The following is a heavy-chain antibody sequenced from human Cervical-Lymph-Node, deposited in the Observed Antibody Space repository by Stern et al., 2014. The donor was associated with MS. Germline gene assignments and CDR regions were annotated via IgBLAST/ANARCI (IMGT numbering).Heavy chain of an antibody. CDR2: ITWNSGQR. CDR3: AKGRVFTNDAFDL. Sequence: EVQLVESGGGLVQPGRSLRLSCAASGFTFADFAMNWVRLPPGKGLQWVSGITWNSGQRDYADSVKGRFTISRDNAKNSLYLQMTSLTAEDTALYYCAKGRVFTNDAFDLWGQGTMVTVSS. J-gene: IGHJ3*01. D-gene: IGHD3-10*01. V-gene: IGHV3-9*01. CDR1: GFTFADFA.